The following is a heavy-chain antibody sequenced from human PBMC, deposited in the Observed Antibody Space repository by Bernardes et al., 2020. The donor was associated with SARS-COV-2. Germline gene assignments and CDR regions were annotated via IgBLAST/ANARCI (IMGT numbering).Heavy chain of an antibody. Sequence: ASVKVSCKASGYTFTIYAMNWVRQAPGQGLEWMGWINTNTGNPTYAQGFTGRFVFSLDTSVSTAYLQISSLKAEDTAVYYCARGEGKWFGELLWSWGQGTLVTVSS. J-gene: IGHJ4*02. CDR2: INTNTGNP. D-gene: IGHD3-10*01. V-gene: IGHV7-4-1*02. CDR1: GYTFTIYA. CDR3: ARGEGKWFGELLWS.